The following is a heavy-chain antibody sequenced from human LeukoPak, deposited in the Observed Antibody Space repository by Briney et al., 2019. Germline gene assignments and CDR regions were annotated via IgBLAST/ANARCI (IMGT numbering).Heavy chain of an antibody. V-gene: IGHV3-23*01. CDR2: ISGSGGST. CDR3: ATLVSLIVVVTAPDY. Sequence: GGSLRLSCAASGFTFSSYAMSWVRQAPGKGLEWVSAISGSGGSTYYADSVKGRFTISRDNSKNTLYLQMNSLRAEDTAVYYCATLVSLIVVVTAPDYWGQGTLVTVSS. D-gene: IGHD2-21*02. CDR1: GFTFSSYA. J-gene: IGHJ4*02.